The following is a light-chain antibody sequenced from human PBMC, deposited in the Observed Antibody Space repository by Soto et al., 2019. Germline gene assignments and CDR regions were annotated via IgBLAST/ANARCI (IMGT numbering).Light chain of an antibody. CDR2: RAS. V-gene: IGKV3-15*01. CDR3: QQYSNWPPGT. CDR1: QIVRSH. J-gene: IGKJ1*01. Sequence: EIVMAQSPATLSVSPGERAPLFCRARQIVRSHLAWYPQPLGHAPRPVIYRASTSATGSPARFSGSGAGTEVTLTISSMQSEDFAVYYCQQYSNWPPGTCGQGTKVDIK.